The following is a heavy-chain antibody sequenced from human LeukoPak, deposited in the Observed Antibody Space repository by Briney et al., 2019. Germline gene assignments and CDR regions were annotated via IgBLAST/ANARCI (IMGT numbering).Heavy chain of an antibody. CDR2: IYYSGNT. V-gene: IGHV4-59*01. CDR3: ASQIIVPKGYWYFDL. Sequence: SETLSLTCTVSGGSISSYYWSWIRQPPGKGLEWIGYIYYSGNTNYNPSLKTRVTISVDTSKNQFSLKLSSVTAADTAVYYCASQIIVPKGYWYFDLWGRGTLVTVSS. CDR1: GGSISSYY. D-gene: IGHD1-26*01. J-gene: IGHJ2*01.